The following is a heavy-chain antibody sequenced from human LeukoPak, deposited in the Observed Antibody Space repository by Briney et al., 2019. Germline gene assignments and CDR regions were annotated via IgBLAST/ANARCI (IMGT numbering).Heavy chain of an antibody. Sequence: GGSLRLSCAASGFTFSSYWMSWVRQAPGKGLEWVANIKQDGSEKYYVDSVKGRFTISRDNAKNSLYLQMNSLRAEDTAVYYCARDGFKSHREGTYYYYYGMDVWGQGTTVTVSS. J-gene: IGHJ6*02. D-gene: IGHD1-1*01. CDR2: IKQDGSEK. CDR3: ARDGFKSHREGTYYYYYGMDV. CDR1: GFTFSSYW. V-gene: IGHV3-7*01.